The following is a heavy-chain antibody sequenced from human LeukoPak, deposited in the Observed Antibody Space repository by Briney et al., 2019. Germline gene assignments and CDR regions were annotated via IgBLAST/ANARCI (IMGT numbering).Heavy chain of an antibody. CDR2: IYYFGTI. Sequence: PSETLSLTCTVSGGSIIDSSYYWGWIRQPPGKGLEWIGNIYYFGTILHNPSLKSRVTMSVDTSKNQFSLKLSSVTAADTAVYYCARDSHAWYGQYYFDFWGQGALVTVSS. D-gene: IGHD6-13*01. CDR3: ARDSHAWYGQYYFDF. CDR1: GGSIIDSSYY. V-gene: IGHV4-39*07. J-gene: IGHJ4*02.